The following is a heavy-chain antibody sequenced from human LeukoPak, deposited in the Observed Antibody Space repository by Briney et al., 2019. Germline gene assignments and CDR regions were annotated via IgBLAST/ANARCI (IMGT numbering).Heavy chain of an antibody. V-gene: IGHV4-39*07. J-gene: IGHJ5*02. CDR2: IYYSGST. CDR1: GGLISISTYY. D-gene: IGHD3-16*01. CDR3: ASGQGDYDYVWGSFQSNWFDP. Sequence: SETLSLTCTVSGGLISISTYYWGWIRQPPGKGLEWIGSIYYSGSTYYNPSLKSRVTISVDTSKNQFSLKLSSVTAADTAVYYCASGQGDYDYVWGSFQSNWFDPWGQGTLVTVSS.